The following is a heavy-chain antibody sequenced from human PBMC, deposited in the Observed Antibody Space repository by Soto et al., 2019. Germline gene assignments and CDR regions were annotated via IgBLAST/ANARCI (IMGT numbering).Heavy chain of an antibody. CDR3: AKDGLRYFDWLSAPYYFDY. CDR2: ISSSSSTI. J-gene: IGHJ4*02. D-gene: IGHD3-9*01. Sequence: GGSLRLSCAASGFTFSSYSMNWVRQAPGKGLEWVSYISSSSSTIYYADSVKGRFTISRDNAKNSLYLQMNSLRAEDTAVYYCAKDGLRYFDWLSAPYYFDYWGQGTLVTVSS. V-gene: IGHV3-48*01. CDR1: GFTFSSYS.